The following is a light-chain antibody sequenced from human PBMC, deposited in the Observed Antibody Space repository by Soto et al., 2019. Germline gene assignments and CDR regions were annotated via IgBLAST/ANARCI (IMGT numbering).Light chain of an antibody. Sequence: DIQITQSPSSLSTSVGDRVTITCLASQGISNYLAWYQQKPGKVPKLLIYAASTLQSGVQSRFSGSGSGTDFTLTISSLQPEDVATYYCQKYNSAPWTFGQGTKVDIK. CDR3: QKYNSAPWT. J-gene: IGKJ1*01. CDR2: AAS. CDR1: QGISNY. V-gene: IGKV1-27*01.